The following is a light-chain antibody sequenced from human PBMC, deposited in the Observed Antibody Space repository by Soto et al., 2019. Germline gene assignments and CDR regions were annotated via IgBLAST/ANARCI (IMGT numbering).Light chain of an antibody. CDR2: EVS. V-gene: IGLV2-14*01. Sequence: QSALTQPASVSGSPGQSITISCTGTSSDVGGYNYVSWYQQRPGKAPKLMIYEVSNRPSGVSNRFSGSKSGNTASLTISGLQAEDEADYYCSSYTSGSTWVFGGGTQLTVL. J-gene: IGLJ3*02. CDR3: SSYTSGSTWV. CDR1: SSDVGGYNY.